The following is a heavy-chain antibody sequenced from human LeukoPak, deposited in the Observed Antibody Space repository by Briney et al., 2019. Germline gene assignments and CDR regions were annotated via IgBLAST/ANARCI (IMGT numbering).Heavy chain of an antibody. V-gene: IGHV3-64*01. CDR1: GFSFSSYP. CDR3: ASTYDSDSSGYYPFDY. CDR2: ISKGGGST. D-gene: IGHD3-22*01. Sequence: GGSLRLSCAASGFSFSSYPMHWVRQAPGKGLEYVSGISKGGGSTYYTNSVKGRFTISRDNSKNTLYLQMGSLRAEDMAVYYCASTYDSDSSGYYPFDYWGQGTLVTVSS. J-gene: IGHJ4*02.